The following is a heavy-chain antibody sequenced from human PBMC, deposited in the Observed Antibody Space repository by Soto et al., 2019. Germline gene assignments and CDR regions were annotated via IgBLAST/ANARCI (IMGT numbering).Heavy chain of an antibody. CDR3: ARGQWEPARTGPNPYDY. CDR2: INPNSGGT. D-gene: IGHD1-26*01. J-gene: IGHJ4*02. V-gene: IGHV1-2*02. CDR1: SF. Sequence: SFVDWARKDTGQRLEWMGWINPNSGGTNYAQKFQGRVTMTRDTSISTAYMELSRLRSDDTAVYYCARGQWEPARTGPNPYDYGGQGTLVTDS.